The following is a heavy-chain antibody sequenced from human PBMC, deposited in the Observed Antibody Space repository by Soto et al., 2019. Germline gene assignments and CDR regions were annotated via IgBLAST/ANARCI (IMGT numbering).Heavy chain of an antibody. CDR3: ARDDCFGSTCYIGDY. V-gene: IGHV1-18*01. Sequence: QVQLVQSGAEVKMPGASVKVSCKASGYTFTTYGIAWVRQAPGQALEWMGWSSPNNDNTHFAQKFQGRVTMTTDTSTISVYMELRSLRSDDTAVYYCARDDCFGSTCYIGDYWGQGTLVTVSS. D-gene: IGHD2-15*01. J-gene: IGHJ4*02. CDR2: SSPNNDNT. CDR1: GYTFTTYG.